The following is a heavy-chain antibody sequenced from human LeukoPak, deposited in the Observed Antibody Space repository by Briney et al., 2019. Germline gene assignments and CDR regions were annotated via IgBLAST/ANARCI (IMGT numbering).Heavy chain of an antibody. J-gene: IGHJ5*02. Sequence: GRSLRLSCTASGFTFRGYAMGWVRQAPGKGLEWVSSISASGYGDGAYYADSVKGRFAISRDDAKNTVFLQMNSLRAEDTAVYYCAKDRGVTKNWFDPWGQGTLVTVSP. CDR3: AKDRGVTKNWFDP. D-gene: IGHD3-10*01. V-gene: IGHV3-23*01. CDR1: GFTFRGYA. CDR2: ISASGYGDGA.